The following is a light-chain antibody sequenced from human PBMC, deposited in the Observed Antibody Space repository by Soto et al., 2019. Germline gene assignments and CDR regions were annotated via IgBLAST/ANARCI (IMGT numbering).Light chain of an antibody. Sequence: QSVLTQPPSVSGAPGQRVTISCTGSSSNIGAGYDVHWYQQLPGRAPKLLMYGNDNRPSGVPDRFSGSKSGTSASLAITGLQAEDEANYYCAAWDDSLSGFYVFGTGTKVTVL. J-gene: IGLJ1*01. CDR3: AAWDDSLSGFYV. CDR1: SSNIGAGYD. CDR2: GND. V-gene: IGLV1-40*01.